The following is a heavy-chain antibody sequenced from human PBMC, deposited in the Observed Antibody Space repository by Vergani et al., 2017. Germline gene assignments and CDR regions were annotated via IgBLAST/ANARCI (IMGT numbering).Heavy chain of an antibody. J-gene: IGHJ2*01. CDR3: ASSQVDYWYFDL. CDR1: GYSIGSGFY. CDR2: IHNRGKT. V-gene: IGHV4-38-2*01. Sequence: QVRLEESGPGLVKPSETLSLTCSVSGYSIGSGFYWAWIRQSPGVGLQWLTSIHNRGKTYHNPSLKSRVSVSLDTSKNRFSLNVTSVTATDTAVYYFASSQVDYWYFDLWGPGSLVTVSS.